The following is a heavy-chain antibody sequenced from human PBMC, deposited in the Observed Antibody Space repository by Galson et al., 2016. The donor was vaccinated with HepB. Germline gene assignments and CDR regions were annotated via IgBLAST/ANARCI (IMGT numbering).Heavy chain of an antibody. V-gene: IGHV3-21*01. CDR1: GFSFSGSS. CDR2: IRDSSSHK. Sequence: SLRLSCAASGFSFSGSSMNWVRQAPGKGLEWVSSIRDSSSHKYYGDSVKGRFTISRDNARKSLFLQMPSLRTEDTAVYYCAREPCGRGLAPFDDWGQGALVTVSS. J-gene: IGHJ4*02. CDR3: AREPCGRGLAPFDD. D-gene: IGHD2-21*01.